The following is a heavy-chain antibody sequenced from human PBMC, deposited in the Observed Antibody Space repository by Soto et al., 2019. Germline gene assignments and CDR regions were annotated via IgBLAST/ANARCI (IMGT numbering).Heavy chain of an antibody. J-gene: IGHJ4*02. CDR1: GYTFTDYD. Sequence: QVQLVQSGAEVWKPGASVKVSCKTSGYTFTDYDINWVRQAPGQGLEWVGRMNPNSGRTDYAQKLEGRVTMTRDISISTAYMELSSLGYDDTAVYFCSTWGRNGWYTGFFWGQGTLVTVSS. CDR2: MNPNSGRT. V-gene: IGHV1-8*02. CDR3: STWGRNGWYTGFF. D-gene: IGHD6-19*01.